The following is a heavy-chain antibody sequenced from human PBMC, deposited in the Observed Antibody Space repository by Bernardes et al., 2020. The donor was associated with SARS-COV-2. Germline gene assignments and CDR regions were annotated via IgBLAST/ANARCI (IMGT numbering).Heavy chain of an antibody. J-gene: IGHJ4*02. CDR2: ISGSGGST. CDR3: AKGRGTTSCGVPAAY. D-gene: IGHD3-3*01. V-gene: IGHV3-23*01. CDR1: GFTFSTYA. Sequence: GGSLRLSCAASGFTFSTYAMTWVRQAPGKGLEWVSVISGSGGSTNYADSVKGRFTISRDNSKNTLYLQMNSLRAEDTAVYYCAKGRGTTSCGVPAAYWGQGTLVTVSS.